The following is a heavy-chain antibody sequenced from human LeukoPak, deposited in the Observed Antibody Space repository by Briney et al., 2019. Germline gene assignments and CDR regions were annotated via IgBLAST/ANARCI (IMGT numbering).Heavy chain of an antibody. CDR2: INPNSGGT. CDR1: GYSFTGYY. CDR3: SRDKDGHNDPWYY. D-gene: IGHD5-24*01. J-gene: IGHJ4*02. Sequence: ASVKVSCKASGYSFTGYYMHWVRQAPGQGLEWMGWINPNSGGTNYAQKFQGRVTMTRDTSISTAYMELSRLRSDDTAVYYCSRDKDGHNDPWYYWGQGTLVTVSS. V-gene: IGHV1-2*02.